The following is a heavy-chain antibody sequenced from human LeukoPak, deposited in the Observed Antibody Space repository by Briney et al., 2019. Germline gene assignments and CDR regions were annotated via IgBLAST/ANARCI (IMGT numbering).Heavy chain of an antibody. Sequence: PGGSLRLSCAASGFTFSSYGMHWVRQAPGKGLEWVAFIRYDGSNKYYADSVKGRFTISRDNSKNTLYLQMNSLRAEDTAVYYCAKDSAEESNGSWYYYDSSGYYGTFDIWGQGTMVTVSS. CDR3: AKDSAEESNGSWYYYDSSGYYGTFDI. CDR2: IRYDGSNK. CDR1: GFTFSSYG. D-gene: IGHD3-22*01. V-gene: IGHV3-30*02. J-gene: IGHJ3*02.